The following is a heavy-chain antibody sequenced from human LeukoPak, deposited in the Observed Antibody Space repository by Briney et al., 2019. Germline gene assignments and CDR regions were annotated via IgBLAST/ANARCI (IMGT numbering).Heavy chain of an antibody. V-gene: IGHV1-8*01. J-gene: IGHJ4*02. Sequence: GASVKVSCKASGYTFSNYDINWVRQAPGHGLEWMGWMNPNSGRRVYAQKFQGRVTMTRNSAINTAYMELTSLRSDDTAVYYCATALRSDYWGQRTLVTVSS. CDR1: GYTFSNYD. D-gene: IGHD3-16*02. CDR3: ATALRSDY. CDR2: MNPNSGRR.